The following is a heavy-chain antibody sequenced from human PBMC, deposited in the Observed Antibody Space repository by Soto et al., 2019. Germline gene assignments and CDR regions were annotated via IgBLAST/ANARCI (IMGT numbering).Heavy chain of an antibody. D-gene: IGHD2-21*01. Sequence: SETLSLTCTVSGGSISSGDYYWSWIRQPPGKGLEWIGYIYYSGRTYYNPSLKSRVTISVDTSKNQFSLKLSSVTAADTAVYYCARDLRIPTYYYGMDVWGQGTTVTVSS. CDR2: IYYSGRT. J-gene: IGHJ6*02. CDR3: ARDLRIPTYYYGMDV. CDR1: GGSISSGDYY. V-gene: IGHV4-30-4*01.